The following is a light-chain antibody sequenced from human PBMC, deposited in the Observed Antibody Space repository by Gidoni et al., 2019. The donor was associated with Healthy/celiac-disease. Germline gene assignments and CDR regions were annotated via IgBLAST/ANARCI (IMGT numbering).Light chain of an antibody. CDR3: QSYDSSLSGQGV. Sequence: QSVLTQPPSVSGAPGQRVTISCTGSSSNIGAGYDVHWYQQLPGTAPKLLIYGNSNRPSGVPDRPSGSKSGTSASLAITGLQAEDEADYYCQSYDSSLSGQGVFGGGTKLTVL. CDR2: GNS. J-gene: IGLJ2*01. CDR1: SSNIGAGYD. V-gene: IGLV1-40*01.